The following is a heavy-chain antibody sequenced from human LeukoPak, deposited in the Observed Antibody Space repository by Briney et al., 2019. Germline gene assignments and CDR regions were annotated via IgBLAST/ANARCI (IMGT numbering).Heavy chain of an antibody. Sequence: GGSLRLSCAASGFTFSSYAMSWVRQAPGKGLEWVSAISGSGGSTYYADSVKGRFTISRDNSKNTLYLQMYSLRAEDTAVYYCARGVGGDSRFDPWGQGTLVTVSS. CDR3: ARGVGGDSRFDP. J-gene: IGHJ5*02. CDR2: ISGSGGST. V-gene: IGHV3-23*01. D-gene: IGHD1-26*01. CDR1: GFTFSSYA.